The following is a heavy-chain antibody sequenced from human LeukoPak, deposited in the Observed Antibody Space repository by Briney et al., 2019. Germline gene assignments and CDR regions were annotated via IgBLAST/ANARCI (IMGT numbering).Heavy chain of an antibody. J-gene: IGHJ4*02. Sequence: PGGSLRLSCAASGFTFSSYAMSWVRQAPGKGLEWVSAISGSGASTYYADSVKGRFTISRDNSKNTLYLQMNSLRAEDTAVYYCARDRHLPDSSGYYYHPGCYFDYWGQGTLVTVSS. V-gene: IGHV3-23*01. CDR2: ISGSGAST. CDR3: ARDRHLPDSSGYYYHPGCYFDY. D-gene: IGHD3-22*01. CDR1: GFTFSSYA.